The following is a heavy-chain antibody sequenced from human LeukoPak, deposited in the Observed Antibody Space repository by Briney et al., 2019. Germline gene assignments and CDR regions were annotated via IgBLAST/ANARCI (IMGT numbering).Heavy chain of an antibody. V-gene: IGHV3-23*01. CDR2: ISGSGGTT. CDR1: GFTLSSYA. CDR3: AKDGAKWGLFDY. D-gene: IGHD7-27*01. Sequence: GRSLRLSCAVSGFTLSSYAMSWVRQAPGKGLEWVSTISGSGGTTYYADSVKGRFTVSRDNSKNTLYLQMNSLRAEDTAVYYCAKDGAKWGLFDYWGQGALVTVSS. J-gene: IGHJ4*02.